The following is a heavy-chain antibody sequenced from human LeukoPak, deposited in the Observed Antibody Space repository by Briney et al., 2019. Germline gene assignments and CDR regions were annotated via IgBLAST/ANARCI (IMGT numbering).Heavy chain of an antibody. CDR1: GGTFSSYA. CDR3: ASQYYYGSGSYILDY. V-gene: IGHV1-69*13. D-gene: IGHD3-10*01. Sequence: SVKVSCKASGGTFSSYAISWVRQAPGQGLGWMGGIIPIFGTANYAQKFQGRVTITADESTSTAYMELSSLRSEDTAVYYCASQYYYGSGSYILDYWGQGTLVTVSS. J-gene: IGHJ4*02. CDR2: IIPIFGTA.